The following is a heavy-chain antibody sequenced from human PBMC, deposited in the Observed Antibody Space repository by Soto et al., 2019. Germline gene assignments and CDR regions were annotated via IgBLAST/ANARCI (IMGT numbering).Heavy chain of an antibody. J-gene: IGHJ6*03. CDR1: GGSFSGYY. CDR2: INHSGST. CDR3: ARGIGYCSSTSCYSAGGNYYYYVDV. V-gene: IGHV4-34*01. Sequence: PSETLSLTCAVYGGSFSGYYWSWIRQPPGKGLEWIGEINHSGSTNYNPSLKSRVTISVDTSKNQFSLKLSSVTAADTAVYYCARGIGYCSSTSCYSAGGNYYYYVDVWGKGTTVTVSS. D-gene: IGHD2-2*01.